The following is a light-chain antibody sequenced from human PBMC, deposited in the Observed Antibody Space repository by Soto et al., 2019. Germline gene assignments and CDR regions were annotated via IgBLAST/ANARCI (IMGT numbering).Light chain of an antibody. J-gene: IGKJ5*01. CDR3: QQRSNWPPIT. CDR2: GAS. CDR1: QTVRNNY. V-gene: IGKV3-11*01. Sequence: EFVLTQSPGTLSLSPGERATLSCRAIQTVRNNYLAWYQQKPGQAPRLLIYGASTRATGIPARFSGSGSGTDFTLTISSLEPEDFAVYYCQQRSNWPPITFGQGTRLK.